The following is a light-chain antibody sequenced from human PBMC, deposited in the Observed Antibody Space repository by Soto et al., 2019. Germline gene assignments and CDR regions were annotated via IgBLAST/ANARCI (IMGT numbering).Light chain of an antibody. CDR3: QQYDNLHLT. V-gene: IGKV1-33*01. CDR1: QDISNY. CDR2: DAS. J-gene: IGKJ4*01. Sequence: DIQMTQSPSSLSASVGDRVTITCQASQDISNYLNWYQQKPGKAPKLLIYDASNLETGVPSRFSGSGSGTDFTFTISSLQPEDIATYYRQQYDNLHLTFGGGTKVEIK.